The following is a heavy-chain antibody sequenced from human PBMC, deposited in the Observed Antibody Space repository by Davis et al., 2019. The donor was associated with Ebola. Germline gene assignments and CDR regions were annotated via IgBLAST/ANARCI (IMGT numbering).Heavy chain of an antibody. Sequence: ASVQVSCKASGYTFTSYDINWVRQATGQGLEWMGWISAYNGNTNYAQKLQGRVTMTTDTSTSTAYMELRSLRSDDTAVYYCARGYCSSTSCYSPFYYYYGMGVWGQGTTVTVSS. CDR2: ISAYNGNT. CDR3: ARGYCSSTSCYSPFYYYYGMGV. CDR1: GYTFTSYD. V-gene: IGHV1-18*01. J-gene: IGHJ6*02. D-gene: IGHD2-2*01.